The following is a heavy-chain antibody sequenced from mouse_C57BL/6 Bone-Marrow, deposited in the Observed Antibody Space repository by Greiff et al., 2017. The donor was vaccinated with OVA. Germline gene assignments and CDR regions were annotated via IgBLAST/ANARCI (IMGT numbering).Heavy chain of an antibody. J-gene: IGHJ2*01. V-gene: IGHV5-6*02. CDR2: ISSGGSYT. Sequence: EVKLVESGGDLVKPGGSLKLSCAASGFTFSSYGMSWVRQTPDKRLEWVATISSGGSYTYYPDSVKGRFTISRDNAKNTLYLQMSSLKSEDTAMYYCARHPTADYWGQGTTLTVSS. CDR3: ARHPTADY. CDR1: GFTFSSYG.